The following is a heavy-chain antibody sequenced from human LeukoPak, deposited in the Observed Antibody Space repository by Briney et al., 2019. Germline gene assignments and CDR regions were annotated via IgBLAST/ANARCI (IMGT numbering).Heavy chain of an antibody. CDR1: GFTFNYYA. CDR2: ISDNEGTT. V-gene: IGHV3-23*01. CDR3: ARHDSFIPY. J-gene: IGHJ4*02. D-gene: IGHD5-18*01. Sequence: GGSLRLSCAASGFTFNYYAMSWVRQAPGKGLEWVSGISDNEGTTYYTDSVKGRFTISRDSTKNTVYLQMNNLRADDTAAYFCARHDSFIPYWGQGTLVTVSS.